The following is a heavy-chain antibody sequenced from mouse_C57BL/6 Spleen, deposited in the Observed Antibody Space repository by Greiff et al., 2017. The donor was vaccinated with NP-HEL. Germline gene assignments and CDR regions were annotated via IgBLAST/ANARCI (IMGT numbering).Heavy chain of an antibody. J-gene: IGHJ4*01. Sequence: VQLQQSGAELVKPGASVKLSCKASGYTFTDYYINWVKQRPGQGLEWIARIYPGSGNTYYNEKFKGKATLTAEKSSSTAYMQLSSLTSEDSAVYVCARAPYGSRGDYAMDYWGQGTSVTVSS. D-gene: IGHD1-1*01. V-gene: IGHV1-76*01. CDR1: GYTFTDYY. CDR3: ARAPYGSRGDYAMDY. CDR2: IYPGSGNT.